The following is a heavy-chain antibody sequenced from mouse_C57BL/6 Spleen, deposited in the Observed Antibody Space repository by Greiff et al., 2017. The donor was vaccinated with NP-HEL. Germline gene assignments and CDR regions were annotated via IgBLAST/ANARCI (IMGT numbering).Heavy chain of an antibody. CDR3: GRSFRGFWYFDV. J-gene: IGHJ1*03. V-gene: IGHV7-3*01. CDR1: GFTFPDYY. Sequence: EVMLVESGGGLVQPGGSLSLSCAASGFTFPDYYMSWVRQPPGKALEWLGFIRNKANGYTTEYSASVKGRFTISRDNSQNILYLPMNALRAEDSATYYCGRSFRGFWYFDVWGTGTTVTVSS. CDR2: IRNKANGYTT.